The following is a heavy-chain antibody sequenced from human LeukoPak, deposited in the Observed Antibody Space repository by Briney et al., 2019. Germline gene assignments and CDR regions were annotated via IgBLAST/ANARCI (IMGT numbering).Heavy chain of an antibody. D-gene: IGHD3-9*01. CDR1: GFTFSSYS. CDR2: ISSSSSYI. CDR3: ARGRYFDWSDPYDAFDI. V-gene: IGHV3-21*01. Sequence: GGSLRLSCAASGFTFSSYSMNWVRQAPGKGLEWVSSISSSSSYIYYADSVKGRFTISRDNAKNSLYLQMNSLRAEDTAVYYCARGRYFDWSDPYDAFDIWGQGTMATVSS. J-gene: IGHJ3*02.